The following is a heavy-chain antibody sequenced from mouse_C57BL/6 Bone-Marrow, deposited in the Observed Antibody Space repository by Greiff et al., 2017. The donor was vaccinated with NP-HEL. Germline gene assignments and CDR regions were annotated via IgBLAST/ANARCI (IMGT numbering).Heavy chain of an antibody. CDR2: INPSSGYT. CDR1: GYTFTSYT. CDR3: AREGYDYFDY. V-gene: IGHV1-4*01. J-gene: IGHJ2*01. Sequence: QVHVTQSGAELARPGASVTMSCKASGYTFTSYTMHWVKQRPGQGLEWIGYINPSSGYTKYNQKFKDKATLTADKSSSTAYMQLSSLTSEDSAVYYCAREGYDYFDYWGQGTTLTVSS. D-gene: IGHD3-1*01.